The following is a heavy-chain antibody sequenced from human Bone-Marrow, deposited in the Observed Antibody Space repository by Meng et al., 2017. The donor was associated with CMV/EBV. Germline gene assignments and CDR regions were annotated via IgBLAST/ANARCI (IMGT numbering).Heavy chain of an antibody. J-gene: IGHJ4*02. D-gene: IGHD6-13*01. Sequence: GESLKISCAASGFTFSSYGMHWVRQAPGKGLEWVSVIYSGGSTYYADSVKGRFTISRDNSKNTLYLQMNSLRAEDTAVYYCAIIAAAWRDYWGQGTLVTVSS. CDR2: IYSGGST. V-gene: IGHV3-NL1*01. CDR1: GFTFSSYG. CDR3: AIIAAAWRDY.